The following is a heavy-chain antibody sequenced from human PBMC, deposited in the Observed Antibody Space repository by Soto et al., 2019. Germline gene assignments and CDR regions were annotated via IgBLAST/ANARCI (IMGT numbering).Heavy chain of an antibody. D-gene: IGHD2-15*01. CDR3: VQALRRRECSGGSCYYFDS. Sequence: GSGPTLVNPTQTLALTCTFSGFSLSTSGVGVGWIRQAPGKALDWLALIYWDDDRRYRPSLQTRLTIMKDTSKNQVVLIMTNMEPVDSDTYKCVQALRRRECSGGSCYYFDSWGQGTLVTVSS. CDR1: GFSLSTSGVG. J-gene: IGHJ4*02. CDR2: IYWDDDR. V-gene: IGHV2-5*02.